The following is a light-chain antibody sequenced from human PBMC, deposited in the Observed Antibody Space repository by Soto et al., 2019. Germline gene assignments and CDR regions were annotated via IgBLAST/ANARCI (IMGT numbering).Light chain of an antibody. CDR2: GAS. J-gene: IGKJ4*01. V-gene: IGKV3-20*01. CDR3: QQYGSSPPLN. Sequence: EIVFTQSPGTLSLSPGERATLSCRASQSVTSSYLAWYQQKPGQAPRLLIYGASSRATGIPDRFSGSGSGTDFTLTISRLXPEDFAVYYCQQYGSSPPLNFGGGTKVDIK. CDR1: QSVTSSY.